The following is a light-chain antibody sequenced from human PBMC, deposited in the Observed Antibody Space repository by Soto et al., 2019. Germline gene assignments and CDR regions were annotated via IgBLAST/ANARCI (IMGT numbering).Light chain of an antibody. Sequence: DIPMTQSPSSLSASVGGRVTITCRASQHISNYLAWYQQKPGKVPKLLIYAASTLQSGVPSRFSGGASGTDFTLTISSLQPEDVATYYCQKYNSAPWTFGQGTKVEIK. CDR2: AAS. J-gene: IGKJ1*01. V-gene: IGKV1-27*01. CDR1: QHISNY. CDR3: QKYNSAPWT.